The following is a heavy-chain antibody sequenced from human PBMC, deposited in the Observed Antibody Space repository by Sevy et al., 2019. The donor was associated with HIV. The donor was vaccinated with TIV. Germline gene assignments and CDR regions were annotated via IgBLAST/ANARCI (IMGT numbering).Heavy chain of an antibody. J-gene: IGHJ4*02. CDR1: GGSISLYY. Sequence: SETLSLTCTVSGGSISLYYWSWIRQPAGKGLEWIGHIYGSGSTSYNPSLKSRVTMSVDTSQNQISLKLTSVPAADTAVYYCAREAKLGAPLGYWGQGTLVTVSS. D-gene: IGHD3-16*01. V-gene: IGHV4-4*07. CDR3: AREAKLGAPLGY. CDR2: IYGSGST.